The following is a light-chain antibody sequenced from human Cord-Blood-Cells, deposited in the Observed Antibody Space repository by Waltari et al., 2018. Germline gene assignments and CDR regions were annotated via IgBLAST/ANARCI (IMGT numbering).Light chain of an antibody. Sequence: DLVMTQSPDSLAVSLGERATINCKSSQSVLYSSNNKNYLAWYQQKPGQPPKLLIYWTSTRESGVPDRFSGSGSATDFTLTIGSLQAEDVAVYYCQQYYSTPYTFGQGTKLEIK. CDR2: WTS. CDR3: QQYYSTPYT. J-gene: IGKJ2*01. CDR1: QSVLYSSNNKNY. V-gene: IGKV4-1*01.